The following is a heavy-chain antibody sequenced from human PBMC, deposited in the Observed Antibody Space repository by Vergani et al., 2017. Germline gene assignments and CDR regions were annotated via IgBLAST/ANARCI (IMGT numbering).Heavy chain of an antibody. CDR1: GYTFTSYY. Sequence: QVQLVQSGAEVKKPGASVKVSCKASGYTFTSYYMHWVRQAPGQGLEWMGRIIPIFGTANYAQKFQGRVTITADESTSTAYMELSRLRSDDTAVYYCARGHGTTGAFDIWGQGTMVTVSS. CDR3: ARGHGTTGAFDI. D-gene: IGHD1-1*01. V-gene: IGHV1-69*18. CDR2: IIPIFGTA. J-gene: IGHJ3*02.